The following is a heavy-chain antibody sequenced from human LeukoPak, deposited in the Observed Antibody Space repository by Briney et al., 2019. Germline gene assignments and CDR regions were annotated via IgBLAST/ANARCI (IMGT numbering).Heavy chain of an antibody. V-gene: IGHV1-69*13. Sequence: GASVKVSCKASGGTFSSYAISWVRQAPGQGLEWMGGIIPIFGTANYAQKFQGRATITADESTSTAYMELSSLRSEDTAVYYCARDYYDSSGVLTDYWGQGTLVTVSS. J-gene: IGHJ4*02. CDR2: IIPIFGTA. CDR1: GGTFSSYA. D-gene: IGHD3-22*01. CDR3: ARDYYDSSGVLTDY.